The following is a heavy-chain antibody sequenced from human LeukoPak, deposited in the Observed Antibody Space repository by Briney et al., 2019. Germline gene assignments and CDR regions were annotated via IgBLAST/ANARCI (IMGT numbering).Heavy chain of an antibody. CDR3: ARGRQPAAIVYYYYTDV. D-gene: IGHD2-2*01. CDR2: MNPNSGNT. Sequence: ASVKVSCKASGYTFTSYDINWVRQATGQGLEWMGWMNPNSGNTGYAQKFQGRVTMTRNTSISTAYMELSSLRSEDTAVYYCARGRQPAAIVYYYYTDVWGKGTTVTVSS. V-gene: IGHV1-8*01. CDR1: GYTFTSYD. J-gene: IGHJ6*03.